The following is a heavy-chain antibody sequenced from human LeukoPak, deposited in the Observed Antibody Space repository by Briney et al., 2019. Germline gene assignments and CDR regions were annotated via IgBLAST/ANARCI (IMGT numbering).Heavy chain of an antibody. CDR3: TTRLRNHFDY. CDR2: ISDGSRDT. D-gene: IGHD5-12*01. V-gene: IGHV3-53*01. Sequence: PGGSLRLSCAASGFTVSSNYMNWVRQAPGKGLEWVSTISDGSRDTHYAGSVKGRFTISRDDSQNIVYLQMDSLRAEDTALYYCTTRLRNHFDYWGQGAQVTVSS. CDR1: GFTVSSNY. J-gene: IGHJ4*02.